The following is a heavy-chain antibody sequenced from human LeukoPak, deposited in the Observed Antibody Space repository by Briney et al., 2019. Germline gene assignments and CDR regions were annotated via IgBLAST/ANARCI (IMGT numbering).Heavy chain of an antibody. J-gene: IGHJ4*02. CDR3: ARDPTTMMANLFDY. Sequence: ASVKVSCKASGYTFTSYGISWVRQAPGQGLEWMGWISAYNGNTNYAQKLQGRVTMTTDTSTSTAYMELRSLRSDDTAVYYCARDPTTMMANLFDYWGQGTLVTVSS. CDR1: GYTFTSYG. CDR2: ISAYNGNT. V-gene: IGHV1-18*01. D-gene: IGHD3-22*01.